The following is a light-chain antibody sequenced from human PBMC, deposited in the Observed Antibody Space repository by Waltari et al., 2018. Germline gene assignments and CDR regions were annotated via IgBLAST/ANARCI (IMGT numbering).Light chain of an antibody. Sequence: IWVTQSPSLLSALPGDRVTISCRVSQGISSHLAWYQQKPGKAPDLLIYYTSTLQSGVPSRFSGSGSGTDFTLTISSLQSEDFATYCCQQYYNFPHTFGQGTKLEI. CDR3: QQYYNFPHT. J-gene: IGKJ2*01. V-gene: IGKV1D-8*01. CDR1: QGISSH. CDR2: YTS.